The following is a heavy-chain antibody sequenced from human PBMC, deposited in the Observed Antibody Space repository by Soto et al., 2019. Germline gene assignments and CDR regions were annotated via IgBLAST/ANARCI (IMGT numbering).Heavy chain of an antibody. CDR3: ARDIASRRFDY. CDR1: GCTFRNHG. D-gene: IGHD6-6*01. CDR2: IWYDGSDK. Sequence: GGSLRLSCYAAGCTFRNHGIHWVRQAPGKGLEWVAVIWYDGSDKYYADSVKGRFTISRDNSKNTLFLQMNSLRVEDTAMYFCARDIASRRFDYLGQGTLVTVSS. J-gene: IGHJ4*02. V-gene: IGHV3-33*01.